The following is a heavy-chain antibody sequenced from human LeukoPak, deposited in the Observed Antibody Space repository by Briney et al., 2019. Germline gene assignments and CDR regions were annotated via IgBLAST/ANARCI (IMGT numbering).Heavy chain of an antibody. CDR3: ADGYYYDSSGYYN. D-gene: IGHD3-22*01. J-gene: IGHJ4*02. CDR2: INPNSGGT. Sequence: ASVKVSCKASGYTFTGYYMHWVRQAPGQGLEWMGWINPNSGGTNYAQKFQGRVTMTRDMSISTAYMELSRLRSDDTAVYYCADGYYYDSSGYYNWGQGTLVTVSS. CDR1: GYTFTGYY. V-gene: IGHV1-2*02.